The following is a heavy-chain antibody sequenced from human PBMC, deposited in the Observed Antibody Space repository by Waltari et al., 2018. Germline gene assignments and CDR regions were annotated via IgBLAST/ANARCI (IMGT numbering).Heavy chain of an antibody. Sequence: EVELVESGGGLVQPGGALELSCAGSGFTFGASAMHWVRQASGKGLEWIGRMKTTLENLEKLYAASVKRPLTISRDDTKTMADLQRHSLKTAATDLYLCATVGDSYNYDALYIWGPGTMVTVSS. CDR1: GFTFGASA. CDR2: MKTTLENLEK. D-gene: IGHD1-1*01. V-gene: IGHV3-73*02. J-gene: IGHJ3*02. CDR3: ATVGDSYNYDALYI.